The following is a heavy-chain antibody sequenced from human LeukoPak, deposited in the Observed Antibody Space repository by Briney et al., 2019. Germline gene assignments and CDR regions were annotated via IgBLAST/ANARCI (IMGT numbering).Heavy chain of an antibody. V-gene: IGHV3-30*01. CDR1: GFTFSSYA. CDR3: ARDRPHGEMATIWGLDY. J-gene: IGHJ4*02. Sequence: GGSLRLSCAASGFTFSSYAKHWVRQAPGKGLEWAAVISYDGSNKYYADSVKGRFTISRDNSKNTLYLQMNSLRAEDTAVYYCARDRPHGEMATIWGLDYWGQGTLVTVSS. D-gene: IGHD5-24*01. CDR2: ISYDGSNK.